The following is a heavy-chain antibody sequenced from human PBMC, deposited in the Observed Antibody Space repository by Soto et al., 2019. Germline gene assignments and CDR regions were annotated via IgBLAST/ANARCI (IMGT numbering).Heavy chain of an antibody. Sequence: QVPLVQSGAEVKKPGASVKVSCKASGYTFTSYGISWVRQAPGQGLEWMGWISAYNGNTNYAQKLQGRVTMTTDTSTSTAYMELRSLRSDDTAVYYCARDLEYDGSGTLHPIGAVSYWGQGTLVTVSS. V-gene: IGHV1-18*01. CDR1: GYTFTSYG. CDR3: ARDLEYDGSGTLHPIGAVSY. D-gene: IGHD3-10*01. CDR2: ISAYNGNT. J-gene: IGHJ4*02.